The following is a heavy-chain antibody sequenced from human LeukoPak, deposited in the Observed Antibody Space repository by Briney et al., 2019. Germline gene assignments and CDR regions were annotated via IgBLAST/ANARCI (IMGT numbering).Heavy chain of an antibody. J-gene: IGHJ5*02. CDR1: GYSFTSYW. D-gene: IGHD5-12*01. CDR2: IDPSDSYT. V-gene: IGHV5-10-1*01. Sequence: GESLRISCKGSGYSFTSYWISWVRQIPGKGLEWMGRIDPSDSYTNYSPSFQCHVTISADKSISTAYLQWSSLKASDSAMYYCASYSGYDYRGYWFDPWGQGTLVTVSS. CDR3: ASYSGYDYRGYWFDP.